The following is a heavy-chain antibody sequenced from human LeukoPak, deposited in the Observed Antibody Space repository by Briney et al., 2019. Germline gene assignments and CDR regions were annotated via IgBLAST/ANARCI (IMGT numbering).Heavy chain of an antibody. V-gene: IGHV3-23*01. Sequence: GVSLRLSCAASGFTFSNYAMSWARQAPGKGLEWVSGISSSGGSTYSAGSVKGRFTISRDNAKSTLYVQMNSLRAEDTAVYYCAKDHYSNYGYFDYWGQGTLVTVSS. CDR1: GFTFSNYA. J-gene: IGHJ4*02. CDR2: ISSSGGST. CDR3: AKDHYSNYGYFDY. D-gene: IGHD4-11*01.